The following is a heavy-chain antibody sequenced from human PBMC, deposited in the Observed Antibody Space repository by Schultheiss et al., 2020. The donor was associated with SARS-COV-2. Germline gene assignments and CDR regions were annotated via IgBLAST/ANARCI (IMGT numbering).Heavy chain of an antibody. CDR3: ARYCSSTSCNYWYFDL. CDR2: ISSSSSYI. Sequence: GGSLRLSCAASGFTFSSYSMNWVRQAPGKGLEWVSSISSSSSYIYYADSVKGRFTISRDNSKNTLYLQMNSLRAEDTAVYYCARYCSSTSCNYWYFDLWGRGTLVTVSS. V-gene: IGHV3-21*01. CDR1: GFTFSSYS. D-gene: IGHD2-2*01. J-gene: IGHJ2*01.